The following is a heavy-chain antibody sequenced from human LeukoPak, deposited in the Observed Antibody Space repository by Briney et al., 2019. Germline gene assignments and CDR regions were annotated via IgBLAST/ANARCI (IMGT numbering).Heavy chain of an antibody. V-gene: IGHV1-69*05. CDR2: IIPIFGTA. D-gene: IGHD6-19*01. J-gene: IGHJ5*02. CDR1: GGTFSSYA. Sequence: ASVKVSCKASGGTFSSYAISWVRQAPGQGLEWMGGIIPIFGTANYAQRFQGRVTITTDESTSTAYMELSSLRSEDTAVCYCAREPRVGIAVAEGWFDPWGQGTLVTVSS. CDR3: AREPRVGIAVAEGWFDP.